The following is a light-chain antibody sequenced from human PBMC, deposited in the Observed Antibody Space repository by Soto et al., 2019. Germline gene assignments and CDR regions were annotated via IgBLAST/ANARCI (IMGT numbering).Light chain of an antibody. CDR3: SSYAGSNNPVI. Sequence: QSALTQPPSASGSPGQSVTISCTGTSSDAGGYNYVSWYQQHPGKAPKFLIFEVSRRPSGVPDRFSGSKSGNTASLTVSGLQADDEADYYCSSYAGSNNPVIFGGGTKLTVL. CDR1: SSDAGGYNY. V-gene: IGLV2-8*01. CDR2: EVS. J-gene: IGLJ2*01.